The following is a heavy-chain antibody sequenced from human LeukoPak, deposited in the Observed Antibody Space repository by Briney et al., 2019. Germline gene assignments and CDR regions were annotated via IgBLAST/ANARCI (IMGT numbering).Heavy chain of an antibody. CDR3: ARRYCSSTSCYYFDY. Sequence: SETLSLTCGVSGYSISSGYSRGWIRQPPGKGLEWIGTIYHGGSTYYNPSLKSRVTISVDTSKNQFSLKLSSVTAADTAVYYCARRYCSSTSCYYFDYWGQGTLVTVSS. D-gene: IGHD2-2*01. CDR2: IYHGGST. J-gene: IGHJ4*02. V-gene: IGHV4-38-2*01. CDR1: GYSISSGYS.